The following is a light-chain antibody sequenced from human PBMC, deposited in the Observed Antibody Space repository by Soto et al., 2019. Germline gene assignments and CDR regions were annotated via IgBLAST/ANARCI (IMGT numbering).Light chain of an antibody. J-gene: IGKJ1*01. Sequence: DIQMTQSPSTLSASVGDRVTITCRASQSISTWLAWYQQKPGKAPKLLIYDVSRLESGVPSRFSGSGSGAEFTLTISSLQAEDSATYYCQQYNTFWTFGQGTKVDIK. CDR1: QSISTW. V-gene: IGKV1-5*01. CDR3: QQYNTFWT. CDR2: DVS.